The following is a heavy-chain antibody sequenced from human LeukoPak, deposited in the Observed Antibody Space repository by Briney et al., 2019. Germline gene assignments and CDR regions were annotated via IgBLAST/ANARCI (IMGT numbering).Heavy chain of an antibody. CDR1: GYTFTGYY. Sequence: ASVKVSCKASGYTFTGYYMHWVRQAPGQGLEWMGWINPNSGGTNYAQKFQGWVTMTRDTSISTAYMELSRLRSDDTAVYYYARGSHYDFWSGYYRHFDYWGQGTLVTVSS. CDR3: ARGSHYDFWSGYYRHFDY. CDR2: INPNSGGT. V-gene: IGHV1-2*04. D-gene: IGHD3-3*01. J-gene: IGHJ4*02.